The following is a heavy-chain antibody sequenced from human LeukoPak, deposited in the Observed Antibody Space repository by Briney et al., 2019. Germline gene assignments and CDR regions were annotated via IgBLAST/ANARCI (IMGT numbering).Heavy chain of an antibody. CDR1: GYTFINYG. J-gene: IGHJ4*02. D-gene: IGHD2-15*01. V-gene: IGHV1-18*01. Sequence: ASVKVSCKASGYTFINYGVSWVRQAPGQGLEWMGWISPYNGNADYAQKLQGRVTMTTDTSTGTAYMELRSLRSDDTAVYYCAREGYCSGGSCYSGIIDYWGQGTLVTVSS. CDR3: AREGYCSGGSCYSGIIDY. CDR2: ISPYNGNA.